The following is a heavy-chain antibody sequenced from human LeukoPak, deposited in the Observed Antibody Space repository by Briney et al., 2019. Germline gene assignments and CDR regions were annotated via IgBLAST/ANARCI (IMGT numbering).Heavy chain of an antibody. V-gene: IGHV3-23*01. CDR3: AKETELATVIDYYYGMDV. J-gene: IGHJ6*02. Sequence: PGGSLRLSCAASGFTFSSYAMSWVRQAPGKGLEWVSAISGSGGSTYYADSVKGRFTISRDNSKNTLYLQMNSLRAEDTAVYYCAKETELATVIDYYYGMDVWDQGTTVTVSS. CDR1: GFTFSSYA. D-gene: IGHD5-24*01. CDR2: ISGSGGST.